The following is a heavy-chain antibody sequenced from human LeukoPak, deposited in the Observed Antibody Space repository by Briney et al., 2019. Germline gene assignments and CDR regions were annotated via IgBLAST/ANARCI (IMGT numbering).Heavy chain of an antibody. CDR1: GYTFTSYD. V-gene: IGHV1-8*01. CDR2: VNPNSGNT. J-gene: IGHJ4*02. CDR3: AXXXXXXXRFGRGLEYYFDY. D-gene: IGHD3-10*01. Sequence: GASVKVSCKTSGYTFTSYDLNWVRQATGQGLEWMGWVNPNSGNTGYAQKFQGRVTMTMDPSISTAYMELSSLRSEDTAVYYCAXXXXXXXRFGRGLEYYFDYWGQGTLVTVSS.